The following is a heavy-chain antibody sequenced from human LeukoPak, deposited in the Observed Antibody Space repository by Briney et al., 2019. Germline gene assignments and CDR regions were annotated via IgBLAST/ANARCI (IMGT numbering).Heavy chain of an antibody. CDR2: ITAGGGST. V-gene: IGHV3-23*01. CDR3: AKDADAAPYFFDY. CDR1: GFTFSSYA. Sequence: GGSLRLSCAASGFTFSSYAMSWVRHAPGMGLEWVSGITAGGGSTYYADSVKGRFPISRDNSKSTLYLQMNSLRAEDTAVYYCAKDADAAPYFFDYWGQGTLVTVSS. D-gene: IGHD6-25*01. J-gene: IGHJ4*02.